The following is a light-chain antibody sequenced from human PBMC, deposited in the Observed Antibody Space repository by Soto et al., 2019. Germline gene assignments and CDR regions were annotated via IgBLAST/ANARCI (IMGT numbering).Light chain of an antibody. J-gene: IGKJ1*01. Sequence: IQMTQSPASVAASVGDRVTITCRASRDIGDRLAWFRHKPGKAPQLLIQTASTLVRETPSRFSGSGSGTDFLLTINNLQPEDFATYYCLQASTFPRTFGQGTKVEI. CDR3: LQASTFPRT. V-gene: IGKV1-12*01. CDR1: RDIGDR. CDR2: TAS.